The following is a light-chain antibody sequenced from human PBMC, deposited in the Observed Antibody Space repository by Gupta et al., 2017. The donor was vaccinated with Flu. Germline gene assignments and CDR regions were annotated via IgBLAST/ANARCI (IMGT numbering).Light chain of an antibody. CDR2: KLS. V-gene: IGKV2-30*01. Sequence: DDVMTQSPLSLPVTLGQSASISCRSSQSLVFSDGDTYVSWLHQRPGQPPSRLIYKLSNRDSGVPDRISGSGSGTDFTLRISRVEAEDVGVYYCMQSTRWPWTFGQGTKVEIK. CDR1: QSLVFSDGDTY. CDR3: MQSTRWPWT. J-gene: IGKJ1*01.